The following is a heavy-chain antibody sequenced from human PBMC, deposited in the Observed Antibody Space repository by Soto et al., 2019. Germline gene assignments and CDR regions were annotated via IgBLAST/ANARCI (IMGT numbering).Heavy chain of an antibody. Sequence: QVRLVESGGGLVKPGGSLRLSCAASGFTFSDYYMSWIRQAPGKGLEWVSYISSSDGTIYYSDSVKGRFTISRDNAKDSLYLQMNSLRAEDTAVYDCARCIAVAGNGIDFWGQGTLVTVSS. D-gene: IGHD6-19*01. CDR3: ARCIAVAGNGIDF. V-gene: IGHV3-11*01. J-gene: IGHJ4*02. CDR1: GFTFSDYY. CDR2: ISSSDGTI.